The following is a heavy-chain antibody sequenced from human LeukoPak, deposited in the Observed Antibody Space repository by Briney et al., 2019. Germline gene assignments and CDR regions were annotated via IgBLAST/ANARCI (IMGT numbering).Heavy chain of an antibody. V-gene: IGHV4-4*07. CDR2: IYTSGST. CDR3: ARAIDYSNYGYYYYYVDV. CDR1: GGSINSYY. Sequence: SETLSLTCTVSGGSINSYYWSWIRQPAGKGLEWIGRIYTSGSTNYNPSLKSRVTISVDKSKNQFSLKLSSVTAADTAVYYCARAIDYSNYGYYYYYVDVWGKGTTVTVSS. D-gene: IGHD4-11*01. J-gene: IGHJ6*03.